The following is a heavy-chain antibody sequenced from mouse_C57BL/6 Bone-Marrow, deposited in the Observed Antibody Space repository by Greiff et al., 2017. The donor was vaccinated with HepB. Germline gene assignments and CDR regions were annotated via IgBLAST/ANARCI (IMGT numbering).Heavy chain of an antibody. D-gene: IGHD1-1*01. J-gene: IGHJ2*01. CDR3: ARSFDYYYYFDY. CDR2: IYPRSGNT. Sequence: VQLVESGAELARPGASVKLSCKASGYTFTSYGISWVKQRTGQGLEWIGEIYPRSGNTYYNEKFKGKATLTADKSSSTAYMELRSLTSEDSAVYYCARSFDYYYYFDYWGQGTTLTVSS. CDR1: GYTFTSYG. V-gene: IGHV1-81*01.